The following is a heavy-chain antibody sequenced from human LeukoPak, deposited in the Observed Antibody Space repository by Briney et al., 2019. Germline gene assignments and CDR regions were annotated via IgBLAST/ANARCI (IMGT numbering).Heavy chain of an antibody. CDR3: AKRASDYYGSKGRYFDY. CDR1: GLTFRNYA. V-gene: IGHV3-23*01. D-gene: IGHD3-10*01. J-gene: IGHJ4*02. CDR2: ITATGGTP. Sequence: GGSLRLSCAASGLTFRNYAASWIRQAPGKGLEWVSAITATGGTPYYADSVKGRFTISRDNSKNTLYLQMNSLRAEDTAVYYCAKRASDYYGSKGRYFDYWGQGTLVTVSS.